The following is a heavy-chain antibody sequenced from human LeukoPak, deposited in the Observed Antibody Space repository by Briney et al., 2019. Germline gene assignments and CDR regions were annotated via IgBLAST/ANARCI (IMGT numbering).Heavy chain of an antibody. V-gene: IGHV3-48*03. J-gene: IGHJ6*02. D-gene: IGHD2-15*01. Sequence: PGGSLRLSCAASGFTFSSYEMNWVRQAPGKGLEWVSYISSSGSTIYYADSMKGRFTISRDNAKNSLYLQMNSLRAEDTAVYYCARGRYCSGGSCKTRRYYYYYGMDVWGQGTTVTVSS. CDR3: ARGRYCSGGSCKTRRYYYYYGMDV. CDR1: GFTFSSYE. CDR2: ISSSGSTI.